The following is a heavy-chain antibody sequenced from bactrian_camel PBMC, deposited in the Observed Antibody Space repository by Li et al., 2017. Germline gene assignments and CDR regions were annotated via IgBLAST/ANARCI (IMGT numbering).Heavy chain of an antibody. Sequence: VQLVESGGGSVQAGGSLRLSCAARTGTFSSACMGWIRQVSGKEREGVASIDSDGETTYADSVKGRFTISRDNAKNSVYLQMNSLKLEDTAMYYRAADFGPYCSGSYLARRANFEGQGTQVTVS. CDR1: TGTFSSAC. J-gene: IGHJ4*01. V-gene: IGHV3S53*01. CDR2: IDSDGET. D-gene: IGHD2*01.